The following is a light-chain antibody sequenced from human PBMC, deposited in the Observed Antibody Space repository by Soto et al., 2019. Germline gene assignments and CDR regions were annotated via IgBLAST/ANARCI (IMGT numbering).Light chain of an antibody. V-gene: IGKV1-5*03. Sequence: DIQMTQSPSTLSASVGDRVTITCRASQSISSSLAWYQQKPGKAPKLLIYKASSLESGVPSRFSGSGSGTEFTRAISSLQPDDFATYYCQQYITCPWTFGQGTKVEIK. CDR2: KAS. CDR3: QQYITCPWT. J-gene: IGKJ1*01. CDR1: QSISSS.